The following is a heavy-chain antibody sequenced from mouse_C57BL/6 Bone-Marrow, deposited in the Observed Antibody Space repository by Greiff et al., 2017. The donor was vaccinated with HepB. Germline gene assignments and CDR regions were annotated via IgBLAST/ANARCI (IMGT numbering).Heavy chain of an antibody. J-gene: IGHJ4*01. V-gene: IGHV1-42*01. CDR3: ARGGSIKTVVDYAMDY. CDR1: GYSFTGYY. CDR2: INPSTGGN. D-gene: IGHD1-1*01. Sequence: VQLQQSGPELVKPGASVKISCKASGYSFTGYYMNWVKQSPEKSLEWIGEINPSTGGNTYNPKFKAKATLTVDKSSSTAYMQLKSRTSEDSAVYYCARGGSIKTVVDYAMDYWGQGTSVTVSS.